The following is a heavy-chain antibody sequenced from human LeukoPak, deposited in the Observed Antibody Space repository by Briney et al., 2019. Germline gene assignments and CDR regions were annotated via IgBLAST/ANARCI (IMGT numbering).Heavy chain of an antibody. CDR1: GGSISSGGYY. CDR3: ARVDPVDTAMVTPFSLGMDV. Sequence: PSETLSLTCTVSGGSISSGGYYWSWIRQHPGKGLEWIGYIYYSGSTYYNPSLKSRVTISVDTSKNQFSLKLSSVTAADTAVYYCARVDPVDTAMVTPFSLGMDVWGQGTTVTISS. D-gene: IGHD5-18*01. CDR2: IYYSGST. V-gene: IGHV4-31*03. J-gene: IGHJ6*02.